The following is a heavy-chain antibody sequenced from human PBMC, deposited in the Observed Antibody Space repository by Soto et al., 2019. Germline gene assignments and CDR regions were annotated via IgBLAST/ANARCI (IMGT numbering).Heavy chain of an antibody. J-gene: IGHJ3*02. CDR3: TTLLRKAHDAFDI. CDR1: GFTFNDYA. CDR2: IRSKAYGGKT. V-gene: IGHV3-49*04. Sequence: GGSLRLSCTASGFTFNDYAMSWVRQAPGKGLEWVDFIRSKAYGGKTEYAASVKGRFTISRDDSKSIANLQMNSLKTEDTAVYYCTTLLRKAHDAFDIWGQGTMVTVSS.